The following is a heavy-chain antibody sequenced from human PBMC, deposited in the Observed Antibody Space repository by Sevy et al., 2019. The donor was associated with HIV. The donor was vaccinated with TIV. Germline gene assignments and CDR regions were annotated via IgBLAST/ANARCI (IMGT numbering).Heavy chain of an antibody. D-gene: IGHD2-15*01. CDR3: ARGIGGNPRRGFDY. CDR2: IGTAGDT. V-gene: IGHV3-13*01. CDR1: GFTFSSYD. J-gene: IGHJ4*02. Sequence: GGSLRLSCAASGFTFSSYDMHWVHQATGKGLEWVSAIGTAGDTYYPGSVKGRFTISRENAKNSLYLQMNSLRAGDTAVYYCARGIGGNPRRGFDYWGQGTLVTVSS.